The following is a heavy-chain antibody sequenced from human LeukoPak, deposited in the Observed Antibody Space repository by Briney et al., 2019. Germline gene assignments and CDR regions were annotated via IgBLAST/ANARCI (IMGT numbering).Heavy chain of an antibody. V-gene: IGHV1-69*05. D-gene: IGHD3-22*01. Sequence: ASVKVPCKASGGTFSSYAISWVRQAPGQGLEWMGRIIPIFGTANYAQKFQGRVTITTDESTSTAYMELSSLRSEDTAVYYCPRDPLDSSGYYFDYWGQGTMVTVSS. CDR1: GGTFSSYA. CDR2: IIPIFGTA. J-gene: IGHJ4*02. CDR3: PRDPLDSSGYYFDY.